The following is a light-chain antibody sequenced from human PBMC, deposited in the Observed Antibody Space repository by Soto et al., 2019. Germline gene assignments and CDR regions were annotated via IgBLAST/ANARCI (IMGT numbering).Light chain of an antibody. J-gene: IGKJ2*01. CDR3: QQSNNWPYT. CDR1: QSVSSTY. CDR2: GAS. Sequence: EIVLTQSPGTLSLSPGERATLSCRASQSVSSTYLAWYQQKPGQAPRLLIYGASTRATDIPARFSGSGSGTEFTLTISSLQSEDFAVYYCQQSNNWPYTFGQGTKLEIK. V-gene: IGKV3-15*01.